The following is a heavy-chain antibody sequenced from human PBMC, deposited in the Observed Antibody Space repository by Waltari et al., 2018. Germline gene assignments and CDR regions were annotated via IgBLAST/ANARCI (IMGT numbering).Heavy chain of an antibody. V-gene: IGHV1-2*06. D-gene: IGHD3-22*01. CDR3: VRGGIWYDTSGHRFLFDY. CDR2: INPNSGGT. Sequence: QVQLVQSGAELKEPGASMKVSCKASGYPFTGDYMHWVRQAPGQGLEWMGRINPNSGGTNSAQKFQGRVTMTRDTSINTAYMELSRLRSDDTALYYCVRGGIWYDTSGHRFLFDYWGQGTLVTVSS. J-gene: IGHJ4*02. CDR1: GYPFTGDY.